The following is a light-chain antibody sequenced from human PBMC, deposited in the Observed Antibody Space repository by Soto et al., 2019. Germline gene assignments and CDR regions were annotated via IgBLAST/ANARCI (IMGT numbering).Light chain of an antibody. V-gene: IGLV1-40*01. CDR3: QSYDISLSGYV. J-gene: IGLJ1*01. CDR2: GNS. CDR1: SSNIGAGYD. Sequence: QSVLTQPHSVSGAPGQRVTISCTGSSSNIGAGYDVHWYQQLPGTAPKLLIYGNSNRPSGVPDRFSGSKSGTSASLAITGLQAEDEADYYCQSYDISLSGYVFGTGTKVTVL.